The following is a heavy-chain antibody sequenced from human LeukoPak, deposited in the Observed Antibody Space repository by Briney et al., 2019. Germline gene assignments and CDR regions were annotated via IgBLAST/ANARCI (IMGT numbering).Heavy chain of an antibody. CDR1: GFTFSSHD. CDR2: ISSSSSYI. Sequence: GGSLRLSCLGSGFTFSSHDMDWVRQAPGKGLEWVSSISSSSSYIYYADSVKGRFTISRDNAKNSLYLQMNSLRAEDTALYYCARGTYYYDSSGLYYFDYWGQGTLVTVSS. V-gene: IGHV3-21*04. J-gene: IGHJ4*02. CDR3: ARGTYYYDSSGLYYFDY. D-gene: IGHD3-22*01.